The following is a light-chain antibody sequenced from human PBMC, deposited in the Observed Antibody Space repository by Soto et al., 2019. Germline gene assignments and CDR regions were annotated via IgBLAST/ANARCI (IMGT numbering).Light chain of an antibody. V-gene: IGLV2-11*01. J-gene: IGLJ1*01. CDR1: SSDVGGYNY. CDR2: DVS. CDR3: CSYAGSYTSYV. Sequence: QSVLTQPRSVSGSPGQSVTISCPRTSSDVGGYNYVSWYQQHPGKAPKLMIYDVSKRPSGVPDRFSGSKSGNTASLTISGLQAEDEADYYCCSYAGSYTSYVFGTGTKVTVL.